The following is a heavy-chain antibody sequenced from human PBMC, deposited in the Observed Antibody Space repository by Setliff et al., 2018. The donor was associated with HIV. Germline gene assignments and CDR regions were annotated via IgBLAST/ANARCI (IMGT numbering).Heavy chain of an antibody. V-gene: IGHV3-11*01. Sequence: PGGSLRLSCAASGFTFSDYYMSWLRQAPGKGLEWVSYISRDGNTIYYADSVKGRFTISRDNAKNSLYLQLNSLRPKDTAVYYCARDKDEDYGSTSFDYWGQGILVTVSS. D-gene: IGHD4-17*01. CDR1: GFTFSDYY. CDR2: ISRDGNTI. CDR3: ARDKDEDYGSTSFDY. J-gene: IGHJ4*02.